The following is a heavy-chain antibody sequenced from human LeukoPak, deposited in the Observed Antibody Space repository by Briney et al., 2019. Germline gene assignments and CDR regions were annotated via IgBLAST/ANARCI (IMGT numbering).Heavy chain of an antibody. Sequence: SETLSLTCAVYGGSFSGYYWSWIRQPPGKGLEWIGEINHSGSTNYNPSLKSRVTISVDTSKNQFSLKLSSVTAADTAVYYCARGLGGLFYYYYYMDVWGKGTTVTISS. CDR2: INHSGST. CDR3: ARGLGGLFYYYYYMDV. V-gene: IGHV4-34*01. D-gene: IGHD3-16*01. CDR1: GGSFSGYY. J-gene: IGHJ6*03.